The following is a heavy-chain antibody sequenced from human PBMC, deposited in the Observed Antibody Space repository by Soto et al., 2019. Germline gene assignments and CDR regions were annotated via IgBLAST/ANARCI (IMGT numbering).Heavy chain of an antibody. Sequence: GGSLRLSCTVSGFTFGSYAMSWVRQTPGKGLEWVSLISTSGGNTYYADSVKGRFTISRDNSNKTLYLQMNSLRADDTAVYYCAKFRIYSAFRNALDFWGRGTVVTVSS. J-gene: IGHJ3*01. CDR2: ISTSGGNT. CDR3: AKFRIYSAFRNALDF. CDR1: GFTFGSYA. V-gene: IGHV3-23*01. D-gene: IGHD2-15*01.